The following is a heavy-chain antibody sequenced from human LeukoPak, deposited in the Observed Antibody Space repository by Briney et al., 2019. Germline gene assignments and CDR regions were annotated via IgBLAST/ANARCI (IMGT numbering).Heavy chain of an antibody. J-gene: IGHJ4*02. Sequence: PGGSLRLSCAASGFSFSGCGMYWVRQAPGKGLEWVAFVGYDGTNKYYTESVRGRFTVSRDNSKNTLFLQMDSLRSEDTAVYYRATWASSILRTDCWGQGTLVTVSS. D-gene: IGHD1-14*01. CDR2: VGYDGTNK. V-gene: IGHV3-30*02. CDR3: ATWASSILRTDC. CDR1: GFSFSGCG.